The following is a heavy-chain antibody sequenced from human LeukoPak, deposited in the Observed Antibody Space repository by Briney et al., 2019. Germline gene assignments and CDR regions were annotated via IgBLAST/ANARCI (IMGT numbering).Heavy chain of an antibody. CDR1: GFTVSSNY. CDR2: ISSSSYI. V-gene: IGHV3-69-1*01. D-gene: IGHD3-3*01. J-gene: IGHJ2*01. CDR3: ARDGADYDFWRGYYYDL. Sequence: PGGSLRLSCAASGFTVSSNYMSWVRRAPGKGLEWVSSISSSSYIYYTDSVKGRFTISRDNAKSSLFLQMNSLRAEDTAVYYCARDGADYDFWRGYYYDLWGRGTLVTVSS.